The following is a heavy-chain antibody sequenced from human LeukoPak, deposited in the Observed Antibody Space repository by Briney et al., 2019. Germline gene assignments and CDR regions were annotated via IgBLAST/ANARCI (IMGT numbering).Heavy chain of an antibody. CDR1: GFIFRSYA. D-gene: IGHD2-15*01. V-gene: IGHV3-23*01. CDR2: VRGSGTNA. Sequence: PGGPLRLSCAASGFIFRSYAMSWVRQAPGKGLEWVSSVRGSGTNAIYADSVKGRFTISRDNSKNTLYLQMNSLRAEDTAVYYCAKGGLVVVAATVLSWGQGTLVTVSS. J-gene: IGHJ4*02. CDR3: AKGGLVVVAATVLS.